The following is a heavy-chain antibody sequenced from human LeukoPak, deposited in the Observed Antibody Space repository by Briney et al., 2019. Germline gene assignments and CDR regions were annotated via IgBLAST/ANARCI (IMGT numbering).Heavy chain of an antibody. J-gene: IGHJ6*02. Sequence: QSGGSLRLSCAASGFTFSSYWMHWVRQAPGKGLVWVSRINSDGSSTSYADSVKGRFTISRDNAKNTLYLQMNSLRAEDTAVYYCARPPSPNIAAAGYYYYYYGMDVWGQGTTVTVSS. CDR1: GFTFSSYW. V-gene: IGHV3-74*01. D-gene: IGHD6-13*01. CDR2: INSDGSST. CDR3: ARPPSPNIAAAGYYYYYYGMDV.